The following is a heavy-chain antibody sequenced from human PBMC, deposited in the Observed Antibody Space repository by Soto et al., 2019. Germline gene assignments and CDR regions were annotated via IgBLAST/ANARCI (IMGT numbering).Heavy chain of an antibody. CDR2: INPSGDTT. Sequence: QEDLVQSGAEVKTSGASVKVSCKASGDSFTAYYIHWVRQAPGQGLEWMGIINPSGDTTYYMENFRGRLTVTRDTSTSTVYMELTSLRSDDTAIYFCARDKGCPNGVCYRAIDVWGQGTLVTVSS. CDR1: GDSFTAYY. V-gene: IGHV1-46*01. J-gene: IGHJ5*02. CDR3: ARDKGCPNGVCYRAIDV. D-gene: IGHD2-8*01.